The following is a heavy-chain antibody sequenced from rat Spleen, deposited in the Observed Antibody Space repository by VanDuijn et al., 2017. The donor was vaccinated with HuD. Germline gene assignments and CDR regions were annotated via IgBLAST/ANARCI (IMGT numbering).Heavy chain of an antibody. CDR3: TREDWVLDV. CDR1: GLTFNNYW. Sequence: EVQLVESGGGLVQPGRSMKLSCVASGLTFNNYWMTWIRQAPGKGLEWVASITSAGGTTYYVDSVKGRFTISRDNAKSTLYLQMDSLRSEDTATYYCTREDWVLDVWGQGASVTVSS. J-gene: IGHJ4*01. V-gene: IGHV5-31*01. CDR2: ITSAGGTT. D-gene: IGHD4-2*01.